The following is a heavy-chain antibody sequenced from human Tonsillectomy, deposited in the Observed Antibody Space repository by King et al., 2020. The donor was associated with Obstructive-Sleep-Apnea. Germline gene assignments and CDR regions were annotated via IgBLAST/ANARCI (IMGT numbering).Heavy chain of an antibody. J-gene: IGHJ4*02. CDR2: IRYDGNVK. D-gene: IGHD3-22*01. V-gene: IGHV3-30*02. Sequence: VQLVESGGGVVQPERSLRLSCAASGFSFSTYGMHWVRQAPGKGLEWVAFIRYDGNVKYYADSVKGRFTISRDDSKNTLYLQRNSLRAEDTAVYYCAKGAMIVVVMEYFDYWGQGTLVTVSS. CDR3: AKGAMIVVVMEYFDY. CDR1: GFSFSTYG.